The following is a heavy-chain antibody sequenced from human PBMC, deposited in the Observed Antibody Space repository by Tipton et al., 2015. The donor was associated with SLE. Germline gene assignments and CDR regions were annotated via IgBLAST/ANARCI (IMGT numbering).Heavy chain of an antibody. V-gene: IGHV3-33*06. CDR2: IWYDGSNK. Sequence: SLRLSCAASGFSFNSYGMHWVRQAPGKGLEWVACIWYDGSNKYYADSVKGRFSISKDNSKNTLYPQMNSLRAEDTAVYYCAKDWVTYDTGYYYYGTDVWGQGTTVTVS. CDR1: GFSFNSYG. J-gene: IGHJ6*02. D-gene: IGHD3-9*01. CDR3: AKDWVTYDTGYYYYGTDV.